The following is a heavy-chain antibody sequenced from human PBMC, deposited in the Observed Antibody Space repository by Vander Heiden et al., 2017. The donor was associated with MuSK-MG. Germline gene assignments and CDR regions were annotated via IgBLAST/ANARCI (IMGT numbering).Heavy chain of an antibody. V-gene: IGHV3-30-3*01. D-gene: IGHD3-22*01. CDR3: ARDRRYYDSSGVFDY. J-gene: IGHJ4*02. Sequence: QVQLVESGGGVVQPGRSLRLSCAASGVPFSSYAMHWVRQAPGKGLEWVAVISYDGSNKYYADSVKGRFTISRDNSKNTLYLQMNRLRAEDTAVYYCARDRRYYDSSGVFDYWCQGTLVTVSS. CDR2: ISYDGSNK. CDR1: GVPFSSYA.